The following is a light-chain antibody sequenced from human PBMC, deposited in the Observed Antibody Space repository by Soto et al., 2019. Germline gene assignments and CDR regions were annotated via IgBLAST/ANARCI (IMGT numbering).Light chain of an antibody. CDR1: QTISSW. Sequence: THSPSAPPAAVGDRLIINRRASQTISSWLARYQQKPGKAPKLLINKASTLKSGVPSRFSGSGSGTEFTLTISSLQPDDFATYYCQHYNIYSEAFGHGTKVDIK. CDR3: QHYNIYSEA. V-gene: IGKV1-5*03. J-gene: IGKJ1*01. CDR2: KAS.